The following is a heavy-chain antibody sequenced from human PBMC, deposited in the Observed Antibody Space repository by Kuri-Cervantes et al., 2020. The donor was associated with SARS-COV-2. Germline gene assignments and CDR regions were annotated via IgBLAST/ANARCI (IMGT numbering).Heavy chain of an antibody. Sequence: GGSLRLSCAASGFTFSSYTMNWVRQAPGKGLEWVSSISSRSNYIYYADSVEGRFTLSRDNAKNMLFLQMNSLRAGDTAVYYCVRDGDHWNFDYWGQGTLVTVSS. CDR2: ISSRSNYI. D-gene: IGHD1-1*01. V-gene: IGHV3-21*01. CDR1: GFTFSSYT. J-gene: IGHJ4*02. CDR3: VRDGDHWNFDY.